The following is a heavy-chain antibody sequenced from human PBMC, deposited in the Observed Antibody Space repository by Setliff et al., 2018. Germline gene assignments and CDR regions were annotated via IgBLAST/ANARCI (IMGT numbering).Heavy chain of an antibody. CDR1: GDSISRAKYY. CDR2: IYTDGST. V-gene: IGHV4-61*02. CDR3: ARNPDFLQYSFDL. J-gene: IGHJ2*01. Sequence: SETLSLTCTVSGDSISRAKYYWSWIRQAAGKGLECIGRIYTDGSTKYNPSLKSRVTISVDTSKNQFSLKLSSVTAADTALYYCARNPDFLQYSFDLWGRGTLVTVSS. D-gene: IGHD5-12*01.